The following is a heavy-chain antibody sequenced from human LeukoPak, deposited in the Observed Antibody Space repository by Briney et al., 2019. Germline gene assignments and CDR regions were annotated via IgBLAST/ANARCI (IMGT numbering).Heavy chain of an antibody. CDR1: GGSFSGYY. D-gene: IGHD6-13*01. Sequence: PSETLSLTCAVYGGSFSGYYWSWIRQPPGKGLEWIGEINHSGSTNYNPPLKSRVTISVDTSKNQFSLKLSSVTAADTAVYYCARAIQQLVPIVFDYWGQGTLVTVSS. J-gene: IGHJ4*02. CDR2: INHSGST. CDR3: ARAIQQLVPIVFDY. V-gene: IGHV4-34*01.